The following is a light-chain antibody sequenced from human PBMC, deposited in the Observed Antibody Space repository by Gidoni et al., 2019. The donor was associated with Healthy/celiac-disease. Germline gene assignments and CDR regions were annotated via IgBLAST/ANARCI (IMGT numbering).Light chain of an antibody. CDR3: QQSYSTPRT. Sequence: DPVSITCRASQSISSYLNWYQQKPGKAPKLLIYAASSLQSGVPSRFSGSGSGTDFTLTTSSLQPEDFATYYCQQSYSTPRTFGQGTKVEIK. CDR2: AAS. J-gene: IGKJ1*01. V-gene: IGKV1-39*01. CDR1: QSISSY.